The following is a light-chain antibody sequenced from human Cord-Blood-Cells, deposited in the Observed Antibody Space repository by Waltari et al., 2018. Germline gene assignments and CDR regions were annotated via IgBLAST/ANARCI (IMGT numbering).Light chain of an antibody. V-gene: IGKV3-20*01. CDR3: QQYGSSPLT. CDR2: GAS. Sequence: ELALTQSPGTLSLSPGERATLSCRASQSVSSSYLAWYQQKPGQAPRLLIYGASSRATSIPDRFSGSGSGTDFTLTISRLEPEDFAVYYCQQYGSSPLTFGGGTKVEIK. J-gene: IGKJ4*01. CDR1: QSVSSSY.